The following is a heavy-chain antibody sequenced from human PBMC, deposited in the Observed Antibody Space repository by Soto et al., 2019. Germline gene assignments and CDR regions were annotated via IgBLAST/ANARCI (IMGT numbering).Heavy chain of an antibody. Sequence: GGSLRLSCAASGFTFSYYYMTWIRQAPGKGLEWVSYISSSGTGIYYADSMKGRFTISRDNAKNSLYLQMSSLRAEDTAVYYCARAYSDAFDIWGQGTMVTVSS. V-gene: IGHV3-11*01. CDR3: ARAYSDAFDI. CDR2: ISSSGTGI. CDR1: GFTFSYYY. D-gene: IGHD2-15*01. J-gene: IGHJ3*02.